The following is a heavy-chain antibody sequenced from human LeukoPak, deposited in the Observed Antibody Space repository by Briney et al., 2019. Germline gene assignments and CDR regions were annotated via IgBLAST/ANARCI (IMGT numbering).Heavy chain of an antibody. J-gene: IGHJ5*02. CDR2: IYTSGST. Sequence: SETLSLTCTVSGGSISSYYWSWIRQPAGKGLEWIGRIYTSGSTNYNPSLKSRVTMSVDTSKNQFSLKLSSVTAADTAVYYCAREVPYDILTGYYPVKNWFDPWGQGTLVTVSS. CDR1: GGSISSYY. CDR3: AREVPYDILTGYYPVKNWFDP. D-gene: IGHD3-9*01. V-gene: IGHV4-4*07.